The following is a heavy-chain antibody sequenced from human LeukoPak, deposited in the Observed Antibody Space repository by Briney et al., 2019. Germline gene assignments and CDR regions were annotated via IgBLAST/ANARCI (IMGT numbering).Heavy chain of an antibody. D-gene: IGHD2-15*01. Sequence: GESLKISCKGSGYSFTSYWIGWVRQMPGKGLEWMGIIYPGDSDTRYSPSFQGQVTISADKSISTAYLQWSSLKASDTAMYYCARHPFLPHCSGGSCYGWGQWSHYGMDVWGQGTTVTVSS. CDR1: GYSFTSYW. CDR3: ARHPFLPHCSGGSCYGWGQWSHYGMDV. CDR2: IYPGDSDT. J-gene: IGHJ6*02. V-gene: IGHV5-51*01.